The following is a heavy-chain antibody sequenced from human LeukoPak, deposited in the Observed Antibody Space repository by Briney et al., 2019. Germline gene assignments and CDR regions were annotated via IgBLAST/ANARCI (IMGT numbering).Heavy chain of an antibody. V-gene: IGHV4-34*01. J-gene: IGHJ3*02. CDR1: GGSFSGYY. CDR3: ASSRAAADI. Sequence: PSETLSLTCAVSGGSFSGYYWSWIRQPPGRGLEWIGEINHSGSTNYNPSLKSRVTISVDTSKNQFSLKLSSVTAADTAVYYCASSRAAADIWGQGTMVTVSS. D-gene: IGHD6-13*01. CDR2: INHSGST.